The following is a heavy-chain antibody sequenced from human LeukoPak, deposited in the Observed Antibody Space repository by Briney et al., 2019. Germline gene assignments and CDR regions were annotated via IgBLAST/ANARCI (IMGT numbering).Heavy chain of an antibody. CDR2: ISWNSGSI. CDR3: AKGGTYSSSWYAPFDY. J-gene: IGHJ4*02. D-gene: IGHD6-13*01. V-gene: IGHV3-9*01. CDR1: GFTFDDYA. Sequence: PGGSLRLSCAASGFTFDDYAMHWVRQAPGKGLEWVSGISWNSGSIGYADSVKGRFTISRDNAKNSLYLQMNSLRAEDTALYYCAKGGTYSSSWYAPFDYWGQGTLVPVSS.